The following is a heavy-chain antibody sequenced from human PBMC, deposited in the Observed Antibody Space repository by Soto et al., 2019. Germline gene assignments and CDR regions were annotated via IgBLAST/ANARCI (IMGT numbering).Heavy chain of an antibody. CDR2: ISYDGSNK. D-gene: IGHD2-2*01. V-gene: IGHV3-30*03. Sequence: PGGSLRLSCAASGFTFSSYGMHWVRQAPGKGLEWVAVISYDGSNKYYADSVKGRFTISRDNSKNTLYLQMNSLRAEDTAVYYCAREADCSSTSCYADYYYGMDVWGQGTTVTVS. CDR3: AREADCSSTSCYADYYYGMDV. CDR1: GFTFSSYG. J-gene: IGHJ6*02.